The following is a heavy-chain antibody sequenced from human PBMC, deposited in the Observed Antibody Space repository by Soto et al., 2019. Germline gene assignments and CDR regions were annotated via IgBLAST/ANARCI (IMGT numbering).Heavy chain of an antibody. D-gene: IGHD3-3*01. CDR3: TTDGSYDFWSGSPLDYYYYMDV. Sequence: GGSLRLSCAASGFTFSSYAMSWVRQAPGKGLEWVGRIKSKTDGGTTDYAAPVKSRFTISRDDSKNTLYLQMNSLKTEDTAVYYCTTDGSYDFWSGSPLDYYYYMDVWGKGTTVTVSS. CDR1: GFTFSSYA. V-gene: IGHV3-15*01. J-gene: IGHJ6*03. CDR2: IKSKTDGGTT.